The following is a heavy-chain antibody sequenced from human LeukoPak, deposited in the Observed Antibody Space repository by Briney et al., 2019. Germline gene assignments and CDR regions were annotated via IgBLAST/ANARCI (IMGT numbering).Heavy chain of an antibody. CDR2: IYHSGTT. V-gene: IGHV4-4*02. D-gene: IGHD6-13*01. CDR1: GGSITSSNW. J-gene: IGHJ4*02. Sequence: PSETLSLTCAVSGGSITSSNWWNWVRQPPGKGLEWIGEIYHSGTTNYNPSLKSRVTISLDNSKNQFSLELSSLTAADTAVYYCVRDLGSSAPRAKRGQGNLVTVSS. CDR3: VRDLGSSAPRAK.